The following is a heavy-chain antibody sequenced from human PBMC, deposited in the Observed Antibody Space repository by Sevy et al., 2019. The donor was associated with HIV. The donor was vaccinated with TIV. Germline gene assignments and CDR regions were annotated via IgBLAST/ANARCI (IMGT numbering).Heavy chain of an antibody. CDR2: IYYSGST. CDR1: GGSISSYY. CDR3: ARGVVIRSYYYYGMDV. J-gene: IGHJ6*02. Sequence: SETLSLTCTVSGGSISSYYWSWIRQPPGKGLEWIGYIYYSGSTNYNPSLESRVTISVDTSKNQFSLKLSSVTAADTAVYYCARGVVIRSYYYYGMDVWGQGTTVTVSS. D-gene: IGHD3-3*01. V-gene: IGHV4-59*01.